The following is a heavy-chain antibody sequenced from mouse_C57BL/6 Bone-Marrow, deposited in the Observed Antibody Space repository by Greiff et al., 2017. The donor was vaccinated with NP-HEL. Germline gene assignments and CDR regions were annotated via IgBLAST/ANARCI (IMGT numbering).Heavy chain of an antibody. CDR1: GFTFSSYA. CDR2: ISDGGSYT. Sequence: EVNLVESGGGLVKPGGSLKLSCAASGFTFSSYAMSWVRQTPEKRLEWVATISDGGSYTYYPDNVKGRFTISRDNAKNNLYLQMSHLKSEDTAMYYCARGGRSFAYWGQGTLVTVSA. D-gene: IGHD1-1*01. V-gene: IGHV5-4*03. J-gene: IGHJ3*01. CDR3: ARGGRSFAY.